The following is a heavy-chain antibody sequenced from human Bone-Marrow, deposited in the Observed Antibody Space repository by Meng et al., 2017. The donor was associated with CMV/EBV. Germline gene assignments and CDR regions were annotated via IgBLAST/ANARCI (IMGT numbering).Heavy chain of an antibody. CDR2: MGPMGKSA. CDR3: AKEPYDFWSDSYYYGLDV. CDR1: EFTFRRNA. J-gene: IGHJ6*02. D-gene: IGHD3-3*01. Sequence: ESLKIPCVVSEFTFRRNAMSWVRQAPGKGLEWVSTMGPMGKSANYADPVRGRFAISRDNSRNSLNLQMNNLRVEDTAEYYCAKEPYDFWSDSYYYGLDVWGHGTTVTVSS. V-gene: IGHV3-23*01.